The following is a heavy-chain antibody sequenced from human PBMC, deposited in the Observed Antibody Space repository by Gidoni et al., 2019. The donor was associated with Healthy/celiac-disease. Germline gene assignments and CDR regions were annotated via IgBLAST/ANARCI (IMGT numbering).Heavy chain of an antibody. CDR2: ISGDGGST. J-gene: IGHJ3*02. CDR1: GFTFDDYA. CDR3: AKDILYDSSGWGAFDI. D-gene: IGHD3-22*01. V-gene: IGHV3-43*02. Sequence: EVQLVESGGGVVQPGGSLRLSCAASGFTFDDYAMHWVRQAPGKGLEWVSLISGDGGSTYYADSVKGRFTISRDNSKNSLYLQMNSLRTEDTALYYCAKDILYDSSGWGAFDIWGQGTMVTVSS.